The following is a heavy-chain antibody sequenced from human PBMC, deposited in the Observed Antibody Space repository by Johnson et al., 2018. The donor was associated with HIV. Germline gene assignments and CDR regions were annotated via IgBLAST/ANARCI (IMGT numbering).Heavy chain of an antibody. Sequence: LLVESGGGLVQPGRSLRLSCAASGFTFDDYGMHWVRQVPGKGLEWVSGISWNSGSIGSADSVKGRFTISRDSAKNSLYLQMNSLRAEDTALYYCAKGGDYGEDDAFDIWGPGTMVTVSS. J-gene: IGHJ3*02. CDR3: AKGGDYGEDDAFDI. V-gene: IGHV3-9*01. CDR1: GFTFDDYG. CDR2: ISWNSGSI. D-gene: IGHD2-21*01.